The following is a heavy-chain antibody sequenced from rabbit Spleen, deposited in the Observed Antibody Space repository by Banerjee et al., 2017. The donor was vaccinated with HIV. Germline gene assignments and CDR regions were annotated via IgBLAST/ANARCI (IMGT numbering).Heavy chain of an antibody. J-gene: IGHJ6*01. Sequence: QSLEESGGDLVKPGASLTLTCTASGFSFSSSYYMCWVRQAPGKGLEWIACIYADGSGDTCYANWAKGRFAISKTSSTTVTLQMASLTAADTASYFCARDAGTSFSTCGMDRWSPGTLVTVS. CDR3: ARDAGTSFSTCGMDR. CDR1: GFSFSSSYY. CDR2: IYADGSGDT. D-gene: IGHD8-1*01. V-gene: IGHV1S40*01.